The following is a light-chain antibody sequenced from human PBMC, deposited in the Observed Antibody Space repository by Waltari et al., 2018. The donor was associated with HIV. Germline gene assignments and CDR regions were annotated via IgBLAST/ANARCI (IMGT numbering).Light chain of an antibody. Sequence: QSALTQPASVSGSPGQSITISCTGTTSYKYVFLYQHHPGKAPKLLIFEDTKRPSGVSYRFSGYKSGDRASLTISGLQADDEADYYCCSFTRTSGFAFYVFGPGTTVTVL. CDR1: TSYKY. CDR2: EDT. CDR3: CSFTRTSGFAFYV. J-gene: IGLJ1*01. V-gene: IGLV2-23*02.